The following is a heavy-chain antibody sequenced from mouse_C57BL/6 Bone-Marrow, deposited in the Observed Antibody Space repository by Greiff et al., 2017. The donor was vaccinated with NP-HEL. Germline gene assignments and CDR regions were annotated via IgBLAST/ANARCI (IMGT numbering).Heavy chain of an antibody. J-gene: IGHJ4*01. CDR3: ASPLYYGNYAYAMDY. CDR1: GYTFTSYG. Sequence: QVQLQQSGAELARPGASVKLSCKASGYTFTSYGISWVKQRTGQGLEWIGEIYPRSGNTYYNEKFKGKATLTADKSSSTAYMELRSLTSEDSAVYFCASPLYYGNYAYAMDYWGQGTSVTVSS. D-gene: IGHD2-1*01. V-gene: IGHV1-81*01. CDR2: IYPRSGNT.